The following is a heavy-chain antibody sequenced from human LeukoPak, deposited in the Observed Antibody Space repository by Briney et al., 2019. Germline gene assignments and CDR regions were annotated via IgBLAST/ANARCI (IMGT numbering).Heavy chain of an antibody. Sequence: SQTLSLTCTVSGGSISSGGYYWSWIRQPPGKGLEWIGYIYHSGSTYYNPSLKSRVTISVDTSKNQFSLKLSSVTAADTAVYYCARGLGGYSYGPYDDSIRESTLGGNGWFDPWGQGTLVTVSS. CDR3: ARGLGGYSYGPYDDSIRESTLGGNGWFDP. CDR1: GGSISSGGYY. D-gene: IGHD5-18*01. V-gene: IGHV4-30-2*01. CDR2: IYHSGST. J-gene: IGHJ5*02.